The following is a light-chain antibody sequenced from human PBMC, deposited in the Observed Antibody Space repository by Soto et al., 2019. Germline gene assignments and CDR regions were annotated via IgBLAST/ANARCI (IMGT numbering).Light chain of an antibody. CDR1: SSNVGGYNY. CDR2: DVT. V-gene: IGLV2-11*01. Sequence: QSVLTQPRSVSGSPGQSVTISCTGTSSNVGGYNYVSWYQQQPGKVPKLLIYDVTKRPSGVPDRFSGSESGNTAPLTISGLQAEDEADYYCCSYEGSYTSDVFGTGTKVTVL. CDR3: CSYEGSYTSDV. J-gene: IGLJ1*01.